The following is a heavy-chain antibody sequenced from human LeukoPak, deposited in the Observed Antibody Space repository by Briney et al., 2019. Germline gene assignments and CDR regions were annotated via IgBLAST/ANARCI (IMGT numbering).Heavy chain of an antibody. Sequence: QAGGSLRLSCAASGFAFSSSWMVWVRQAPGKGLEWVANIKGDGSERYYVDAVKGRFTISRDNSKNSLFLQMNSLRVEDTAVYYCAKGSYGSGSYSLNWFDPWGQGTLVTVSS. D-gene: IGHD3-10*01. J-gene: IGHJ5*02. CDR3: AKGSYGSGSYSLNWFDP. V-gene: IGHV3-7*03. CDR2: IKGDGSER. CDR1: GFAFSSSW.